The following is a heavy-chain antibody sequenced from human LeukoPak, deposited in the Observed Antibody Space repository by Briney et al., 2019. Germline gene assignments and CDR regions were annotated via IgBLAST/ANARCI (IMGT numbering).Heavy chain of an antibody. CDR3: ARGGLRTYSNPYAPGY. D-gene: IGHD4-11*01. CDR2: IYYSGST. J-gene: IGHJ4*02. CDR1: GGSISSYY. V-gene: IGHV4-59*01. Sequence: SETLSLTCTVSGGSISSYYWSWIRQPPGKGLEWIGYIYYSGSTNYNPSLKSRVTISVDTSKNQFSLKLSSVTAADTAVYYCARGGLRTYSNPYAPGYWGQGTLVTVPS.